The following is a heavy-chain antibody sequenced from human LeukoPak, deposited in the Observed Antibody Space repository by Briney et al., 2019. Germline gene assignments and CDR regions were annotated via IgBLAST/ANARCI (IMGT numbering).Heavy chain of an antibody. J-gene: IGHJ4*02. CDR3: AREEEGCSSTSCYHYFDY. Sequence: SETLSLTCTVSGGSISSYYWSWIRQPPGKGLEWIGYIYYSGSTNYNPSLKSRVTISVDTSKNQFSLKLSSVTAADTAVCYCAREEEGCSSTSCYHYFDYWGQGTLVTVSS. D-gene: IGHD2-2*01. CDR2: IYYSGST. V-gene: IGHV4-59*01. CDR1: GGSISSYY.